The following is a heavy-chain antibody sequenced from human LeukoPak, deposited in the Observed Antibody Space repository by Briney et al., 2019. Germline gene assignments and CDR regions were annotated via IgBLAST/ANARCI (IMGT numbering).Heavy chain of an antibody. CDR2: IYYTGST. Sequence: ASETLSLTCSVTGASISSDYWSWIRQAPGKGLEWIGYIYYTGSTNYNPSLKSRVTISADTSMNQFSLKLKSVSAADTAVYYCARGSFDGSAYYYDYWGHGTLVTVSS. J-gene: IGHJ4*01. CDR3: ARGSFDGSAYYYDY. D-gene: IGHD3-22*01. CDR1: GASISSDY. V-gene: IGHV4-59*01.